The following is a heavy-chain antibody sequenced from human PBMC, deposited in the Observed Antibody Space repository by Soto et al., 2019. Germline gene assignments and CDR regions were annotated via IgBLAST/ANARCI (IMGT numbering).Heavy chain of an antibody. J-gene: IGHJ6*02. CDR2: IIPIFGTA. CDR3: AREAAPAWLDYYYYGMDV. Sequence: QVQLVQSGAEVKKPGSSVKVSCKASGGTFSSYAISWVRQAPGQGPEWMGGIIPIFGTANYAQKFQGRVTITADESTRTAYMELSSLRSEDTAVYYCAREAAPAWLDYYYYGMDVWGQGTTVTVSS. V-gene: IGHV1-69*01. CDR1: GGTFSSYA. D-gene: IGHD6-25*01.